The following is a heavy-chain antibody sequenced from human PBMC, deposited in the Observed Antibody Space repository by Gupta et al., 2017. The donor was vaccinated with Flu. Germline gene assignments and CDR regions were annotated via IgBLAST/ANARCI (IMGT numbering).Heavy chain of an antibody. V-gene: IGHV3-9*01. J-gene: IGHJ6*02. Sequence: VWQAPGKGLEWVSGISWSSGSIGYADAVKGRFTISRDNAKNSLYMQMNSLRAEGAALYYCAKDMRCDYGMDVWGQGTTVTVSS. D-gene: IGHD4-17*01. CDR2: ISWSSGSI. CDR3: AKDMRCDYGMDV.